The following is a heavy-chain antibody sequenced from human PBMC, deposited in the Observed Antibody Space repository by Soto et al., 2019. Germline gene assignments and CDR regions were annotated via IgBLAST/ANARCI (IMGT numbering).Heavy chain of an antibody. J-gene: IGHJ4*02. V-gene: IGHV1-18*01. Sequence: ASVKVSCKASGYTFTSCGISWVRQAPGQGLEWMGWISAYNGNTNYAQKLQGRVTMTTDTSTSTAYMELRSLRSDDTAVYYCARDRVAVGYYDFWSGYYTFDYWGQGTLVTVSS. CDR1: GYTFTSCG. D-gene: IGHD3-3*01. CDR3: ARDRVAVGYYDFWSGYYTFDY. CDR2: ISAYNGNT.